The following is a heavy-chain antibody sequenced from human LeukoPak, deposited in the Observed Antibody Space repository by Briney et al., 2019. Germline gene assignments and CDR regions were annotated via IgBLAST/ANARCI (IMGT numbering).Heavy chain of an antibody. J-gene: IGHJ4*02. Sequence: GGSLRLSCAASGFTFSNAWMTWVRQAPGKGLEWVANIKTDESQKYYVDSVKGRFTISRDNAKNSVYLQMNSLRAEDTAVYYCARIGYSSSCNDYWGRGTLVTVSS. CDR1: GFTFSNAW. CDR2: IKTDESQK. V-gene: IGHV3-7*01. CDR3: ARIGYSSSCNDY. D-gene: IGHD6-13*01.